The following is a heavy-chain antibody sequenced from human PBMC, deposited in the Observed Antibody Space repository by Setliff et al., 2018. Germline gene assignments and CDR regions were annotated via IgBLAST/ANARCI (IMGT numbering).Heavy chain of an antibody. D-gene: IGHD1-1*01. CDR3: AKGGGRYHSDS. Sequence: SETLSLTCTISSDSINNYYWSWVRQPPGKGLEWIGEIYHDGNDKYTPSVHYSPSLKSRVTISIDKSNNQFSLKLTSMTAADTAVYYCAKGGGRYHSDSWGQGILVTVSS. CDR1: SDSINNYY. J-gene: IGHJ4*02. V-gene: IGHV4-59*12. CDR2: IYHDGND.